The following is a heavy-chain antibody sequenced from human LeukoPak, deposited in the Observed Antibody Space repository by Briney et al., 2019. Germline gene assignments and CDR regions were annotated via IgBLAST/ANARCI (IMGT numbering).Heavy chain of an antibody. D-gene: IGHD2-2*01. V-gene: IGHV4-34*01. CDR3: ARGRARVPAAIRQYNWFDP. CDR2: INHSGST. Sequence: SETLSLTCAVYGGSFSGYYWSWIRQPPGKGLEWIGEINHSGSTNYNPSLKSRVTISVDTSKNQFSLKLSSVTAADTAVYYCARGRARVPAAIRQYNWFDPWGQGTLVTVSS. CDR1: GGSFSGYY. J-gene: IGHJ5*02.